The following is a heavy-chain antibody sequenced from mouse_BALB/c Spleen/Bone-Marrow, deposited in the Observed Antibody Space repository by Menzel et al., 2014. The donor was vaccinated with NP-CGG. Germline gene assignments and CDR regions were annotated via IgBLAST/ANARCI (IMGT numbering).Heavy chain of an antibody. J-gene: IGHJ3*01. V-gene: IGHV1S41*01. CDR3: ARGYGNSAWFAY. CDR2: IAPGSGST. CDR1: GYTFTSYW. Sequence: DLVKPGASVKLSCKASGYTFTSYWINWIKQRPGQGLEWIGRIAPGSGSTYYNEMFKGKATLTVDTSSSTAYIQLSSLSSEDSAVYFCARGYGNSAWFAYWGQGTLVSFSA. D-gene: IGHD2-10*02.